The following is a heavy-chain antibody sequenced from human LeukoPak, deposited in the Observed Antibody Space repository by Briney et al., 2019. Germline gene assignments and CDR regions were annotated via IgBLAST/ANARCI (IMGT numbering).Heavy chain of an antibody. CDR2: IIPIFGTA. J-gene: IGHJ4*02. CDR1: GGTFSSYA. D-gene: IGHD3-9*01. V-gene: IGHV1-69*01. CDR3: ARGEYYDILTGYPRFDY. Sequence: SVKVSCKASGGTFSSYAISWVRQAPRQGLEWMGGIIPIFGTANYAQKFQGRVTITADESTSTAYMELSSLRSEDTAVYYCARGEYYDILTGYPRFDYWGQGTLVTVSS.